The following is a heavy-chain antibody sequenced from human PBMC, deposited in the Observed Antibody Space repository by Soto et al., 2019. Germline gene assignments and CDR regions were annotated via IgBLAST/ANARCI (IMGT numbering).Heavy chain of an antibody. CDR3: ATDLRGDGGGDY. Sequence: QVQLQESGPGLVKPSETLTLVCTVSGGSISKSYWSWIRQPAEKGLEWIGRIYSSGSINYNPSLESRVTMSVDTSKNQFSLELRSVTAADTAIYYCATDLRGDGGGDYWGQGTLVIVSS. J-gene: IGHJ4*02. V-gene: IGHV4-4*07. D-gene: IGHD3-16*01. CDR1: GGSISKSY. CDR2: IYSSGSI.